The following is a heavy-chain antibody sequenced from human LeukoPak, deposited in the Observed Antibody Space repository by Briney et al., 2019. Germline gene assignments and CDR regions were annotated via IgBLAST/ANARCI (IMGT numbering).Heavy chain of an antibody. D-gene: IGHD3-10*01. Sequence: GGSLRLSCAASGFTFSSYAMSWVRQAPGKGLEGGSDISGSGGSTYYAYSVKGRFTISIDNSKNTVYLQMNSRTADHTAVYHCAKMAKYYGSGNLEAFDIWGQGTTVTASS. CDR2: ISGSGGST. CDR1: GFTFSSYA. CDR3: AKMAKYYGSGNLEAFDI. V-gene: IGHV3-23*01. J-gene: IGHJ3*02.